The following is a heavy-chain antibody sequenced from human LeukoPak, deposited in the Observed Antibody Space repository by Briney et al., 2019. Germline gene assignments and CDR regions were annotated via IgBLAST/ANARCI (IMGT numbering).Heavy chain of an antibody. D-gene: IGHD6-13*01. CDR2: IYSGGST. Sequence: GGSLRLSCAASGFTVSSNYMSWVRQAPGKGLEWVSVIYSGGSTYYADSVKGRFTISRDNSKNTLYLQMNSLRAEDTAVYYCARDSYSSSWFDYWGQGTLVTVSS. CDR1: GFTVSSNY. V-gene: IGHV3-53*01. CDR3: ARDSYSSSWFDY. J-gene: IGHJ4*02.